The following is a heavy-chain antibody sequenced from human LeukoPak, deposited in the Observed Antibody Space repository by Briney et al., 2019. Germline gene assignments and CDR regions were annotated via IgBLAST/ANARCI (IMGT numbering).Heavy chain of an antibody. CDR2: ISYNGNQ. J-gene: IGHJ3*02. V-gene: IGHV3-30-3*01. Sequence: GGSLRLSCAASGFTFVNYGFHWVRQAPVKALEWVAFISYNGNQKYGDSVKGRFTISRDNSKNTLYLQMNGLRPEDTAVYYCARDPLDISRWANAFDIWGQGTMVTVSS. CDR1: GFTFVNYG. CDR3: ARDPLDISRWANAFDI. D-gene: IGHD2-2*03.